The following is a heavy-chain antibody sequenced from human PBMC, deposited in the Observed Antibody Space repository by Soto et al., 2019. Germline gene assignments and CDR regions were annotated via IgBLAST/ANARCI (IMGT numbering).Heavy chain of an antibody. CDR2: ISYDGSNK. J-gene: IGHJ4*02. V-gene: IGHV3-30*18. CDR3: AKGEVGAKADY. CDR1: GFTFSSYG. D-gene: IGHD1-26*01. Sequence: QVQLVESGGGVVQPGRSLRLSCAASGFTFSSYGMHWVRQAPGKGLEWVAVISYDGSNKYYADSVKGRFTISRDNSKNTLYLQMNSLRAEDTAVYYCAKGEVGAKADYWCQGTLVTVSS.